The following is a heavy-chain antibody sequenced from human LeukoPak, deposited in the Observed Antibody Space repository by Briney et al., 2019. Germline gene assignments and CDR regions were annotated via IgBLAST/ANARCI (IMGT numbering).Heavy chain of an antibody. Sequence: GGSLRLSCAASGFVFSSYGMHCVRQAPGKGLEWVAFLSYDGSNAYYADSVKGRFTISRDNSKNTLYLQMYSLKPEDTAVYYCARKIYNSASETYGSCDYWGQGTLVTVSS. CDR3: ARKIYNSASETYGSCDY. J-gene: IGHJ4*02. D-gene: IGHD3-10*01. V-gene: IGHV3-30*04. CDR2: LSYDGSNA. CDR1: GFVFSSYG.